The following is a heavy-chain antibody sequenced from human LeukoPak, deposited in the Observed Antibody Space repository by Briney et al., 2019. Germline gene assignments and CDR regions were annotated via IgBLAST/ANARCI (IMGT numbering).Heavy chain of an antibody. CDR2: IIPILGIA. Sequence: SVKVSCKASGGTFSSYAISWVRQAPGQGLEWMGRIIPILGIANYAQKFQGRVTITADKSTSTAYMELSSLRSEDTAVYYCARGTLMVRGVIDDYWGRGTLVTVSS. CDR3: ARGTLMVRGVIDDY. D-gene: IGHD3-10*01. J-gene: IGHJ4*02. CDR1: GGTFSSYA. V-gene: IGHV1-69*04.